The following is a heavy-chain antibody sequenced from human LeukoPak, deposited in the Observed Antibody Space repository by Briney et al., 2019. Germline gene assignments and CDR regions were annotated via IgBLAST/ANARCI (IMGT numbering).Heavy chain of an antibody. Sequence: SETLSLTCTGASISTYYWSWIRQPPGKGLEWTGNVYYSGGTNYNSSLKSRVTISVDTSKNQFSLSLTSVTTADTAVYYCARGGGWPSYFLDLWGRGTLVTVSS. D-gene: IGHD6-19*01. J-gene: IGHJ2*01. V-gene: IGHV4-59*01. CDR2: VYYSGGT. CDR3: ARGGGWPSYFLDL. CDR1: ASISTYY.